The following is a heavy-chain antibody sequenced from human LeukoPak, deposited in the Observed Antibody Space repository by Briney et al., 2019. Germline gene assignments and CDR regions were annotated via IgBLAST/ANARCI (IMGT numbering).Heavy chain of an antibody. CDR1: GYTFTGYY. D-gene: IGHD6-13*01. Sequence: VASVKVSCKASGYTFTGYYMHWVRQAPGQGLEWMGWINPNSGGTNYAQKFQGRVTMTRDTSISTAYMELSRLRSDDTAVYYCARGRAAGTAGWFDPWGQGTLVTVSS. J-gene: IGHJ5*02. CDR2: INPNSGGT. CDR3: ARGRAAGTAGWFDP. V-gene: IGHV1-2*02.